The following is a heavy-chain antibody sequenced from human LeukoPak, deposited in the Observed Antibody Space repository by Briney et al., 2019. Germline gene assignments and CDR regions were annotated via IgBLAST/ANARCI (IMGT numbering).Heavy chain of an antibody. CDR1: GYIFTRYY. D-gene: IGHD1-1*01. J-gene: IGHJ6*02. V-gene: IGHV1-46*03. CDR3: AVSLTTGGYYGMDV. CDR2: INPSGGST. Sequence: VASVKVSCKASGYIFTRYYMHWVRQAPGQGLEWMGIINPSGGSTSYAQTFQGRGTITRDTSTSTVYMEPSSLRSEDTAVYFCAVSLTTGGYYGMDVWGQGTTVTVSS.